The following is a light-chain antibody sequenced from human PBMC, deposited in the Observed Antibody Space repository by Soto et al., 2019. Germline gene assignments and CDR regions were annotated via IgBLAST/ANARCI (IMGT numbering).Light chain of an antibody. CDR1: TSNIGSNT. Sequence: QSVLAQSPSASGTPGQRVTISCSGSTSNIGSNTINWYRQFPGTAPQLLIFSNNQRPSGVTDRFSGSKSGTSAFLTISGLQSEDEAEYYCAAWDDRLDDFVFGNGTKVTV. J-gene: IGLJ1*01. CDR2: SNN. V-gene: IGLV1-44*01. CDR3: AAWDDRLDDFV.